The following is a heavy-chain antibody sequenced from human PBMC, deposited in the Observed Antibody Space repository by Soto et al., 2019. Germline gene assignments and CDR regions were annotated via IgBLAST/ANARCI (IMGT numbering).Heavy chain of an antibody. CDR2: FYYSQST. CDR3: ARRSTVTYDY. Sequence: PSETLSLTCTVSGGSLTSNCYYWGWIRQPPGKVLEWIGSFYYSQSTYFNPSLKSRVTISVETSKNQYSLKLSAVTAADTAVYYCARRSTVTYDYWGQGILVTVSS. V-gene: IGHV4-39*01. J-gene: IGHJ4*02. D-gene: IGHD4-17*01. CDR1: GGSLTSNCYY.